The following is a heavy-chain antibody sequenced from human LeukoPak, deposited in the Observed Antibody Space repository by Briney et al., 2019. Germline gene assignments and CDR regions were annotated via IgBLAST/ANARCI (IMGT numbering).Heavy chain of an antibody. CDR3: AGGRGLRFLEWLLPRFDY. CDR2: IYYSGST. V-gene: IGHV4-39*01. CDR1: GGSISSSSYY. J-gene: IGHJ4*02. Sequence: PSETLSLTCTVSGGSISSSSYYWGWIRQPPGKGLEWIGSIYYSGSTYYNPSLKSRVTISVDTSKNQFSLKLSPVTAADTAVYYCAGGRGLRFLEWLLPRFDYWGQGTLVTVSS. D-gene: IGHD3-3*01.